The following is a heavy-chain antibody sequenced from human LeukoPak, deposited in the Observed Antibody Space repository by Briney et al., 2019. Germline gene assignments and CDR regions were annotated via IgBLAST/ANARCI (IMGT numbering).Heavy chain of an antibody. J-gene: IGHJ3*02. CDR2: IRYDGSNK. CDR1: GFTFSSYG. V-gene: IGHV3-30*02. D-gene: IGHD6-13*01. CDR3: ARTYAAAAHRGAFDI. Sequence: GGSLRLSCAASGFTFSSYGMHWVRQAPGKGLEWVAFIRYDGSNKYYADSVKGRFTISRDNSKNTLYLQMNSLRAEDTAVYYCARTYAAAAHRGAFDIWGQGTMVTVSS.